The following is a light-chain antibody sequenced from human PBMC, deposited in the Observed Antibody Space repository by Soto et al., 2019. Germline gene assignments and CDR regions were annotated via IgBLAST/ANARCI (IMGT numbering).Light chain of an antibody. CDR3: AAWDDTLNGWV. J-gene: IGLJ3*02. CDR2: SNN. V-gene: IGLV1-44*01. Sequence: QSVLTQPPSASGTPGQGVTISCSGSSSTIGSNIVIWYQQLPGTAPKLLIYSNNQRPSWVPDRFSGSKSGTSASLAISGLQSEDEADYYCAAWDDTLNGWVFGGGTKLTVL. CDR1: SSTIGSNI.